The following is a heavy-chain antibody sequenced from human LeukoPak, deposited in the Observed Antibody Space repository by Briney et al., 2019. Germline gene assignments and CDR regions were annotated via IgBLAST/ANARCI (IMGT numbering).Heavy chain of an antibody. CDR3: ARSSGYMDV. J-gene: IGHJ6*03. CDR1: GDSVSSKSAA. V-gene: IGHV6-1*01. CDR2: TYYRSKWHN. Sequence: SQTLSLTCAISGDSVSSKSAAWNWIRQSPSRGLEWLGRTYYRSKWHNEYALPLKSRITINPDTSKNQFSLQLNSVTPEDTAVYYCARSSGYMDVWGKGTTVTVSS.